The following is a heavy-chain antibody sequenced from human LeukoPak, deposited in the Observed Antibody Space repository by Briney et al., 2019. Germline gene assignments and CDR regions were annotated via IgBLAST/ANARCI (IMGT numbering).Heavy chain of an antibody. Sequence: KTSETLSLTCAVYGGSFSGYYWSWIRQPPGKGLEWIGEINHSGSTNYNPSLKSRVTISVDTSKNQFSLKLSSVTAADTAVYYCASLGYSYGFHYYYYYMDVWGKGTTVTISS. V-gene: IGHV4-34*01. CDR1: GGSFSGYY. CDR3: ASLGYSYGFHYYYYYMDV. J-gene: IGHJ6*03. D-gene: IGHD5-18*01. CDR2: INHSGST.